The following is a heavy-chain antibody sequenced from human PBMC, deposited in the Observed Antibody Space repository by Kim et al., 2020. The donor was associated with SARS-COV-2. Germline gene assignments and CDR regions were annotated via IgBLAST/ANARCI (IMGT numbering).Heavy chain of an antibody. Sequence: GGSLRLSCAASGFTFSSYGMHWVRQAPGKGLEWVAVISYDGSNKYYADSVKGRFTISRDNSKNTLYLQMNSLRAEDTAVYYCAKDVFLEWSNKFDPWGQGTLVTVSS. J-gene: IGHJ5*02. CDR2: ISYDGSNK. CDR3: AKDVFLEWSNKFDP. V-gene: IGHV3-30*18. D-gene: IGHD3-3*01. CDR1: GFTFSSYG.